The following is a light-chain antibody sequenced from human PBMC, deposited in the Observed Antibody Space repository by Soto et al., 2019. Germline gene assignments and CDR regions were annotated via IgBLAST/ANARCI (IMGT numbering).Light chain of an antibody. CDR3: CSYAGSNNYYL. Sequence: QLVLTQPPSASGTPGQRVTISCSGDSSSIERNTVSWYQQLPGMAPKLLIYLNSRRPSGVPDRFSGSKSGTSASLTVSGLQADDEADYYCCSYAGSNNYYLFGPGTKVTVL. J-gene: IGLJ1*01. V-gene: IGLV1-44*01. CDR1: SSSIERNT. CDR2: LNS.